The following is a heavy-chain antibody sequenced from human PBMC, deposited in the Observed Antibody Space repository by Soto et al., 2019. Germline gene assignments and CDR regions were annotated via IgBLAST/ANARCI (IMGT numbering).Heavy chain of an antibody. J-gene: IGHJ5*02. V-gene: IGHV4-39*01. CDR2: IYYSGST. D-gene: IGHD6-13*01. CDR1: GGSISSSSYY. CDR3: ARHKGGYGAAAGLYNWFDP. Sequence: SETLSLTCTVSGGSISSSSYYWGWIRQPPGKGLEWIGSIYYSGSTYYNPSLKSRVTISVDTSKNQFSLKLSSVTAADTAVYYCARHKGGYGAAAGLYNWFDPWGQGTLVTVSS.